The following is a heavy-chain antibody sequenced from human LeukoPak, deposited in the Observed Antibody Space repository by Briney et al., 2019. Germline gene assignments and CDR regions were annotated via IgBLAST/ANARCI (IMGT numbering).Heavy chain of an antibody. D-gene: IGHD1-26*01. Sequence: ASVKVSCKVSGYTLTELSMHWVRQAPGKGLEWMGGFDPEDGETIYAQKFQGRVTITEDTSTDTAYMELSSLRSEDTAVYYCASDRYSGSYYNLANWGQGTLVTVSS. V-gene: IGHV1-24*01. CDR2: FDPEDGET. J-gene: IGHJ4*02. CDR1: GYTLTELS. CDR3: ASDRYSGSYYNLAN.